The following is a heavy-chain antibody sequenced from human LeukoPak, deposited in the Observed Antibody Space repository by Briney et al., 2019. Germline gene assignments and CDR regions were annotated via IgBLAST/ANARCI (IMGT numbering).Heavy chain of an antibody. CDR1: GGSISSSSYY. Sequence: ASETLSLTCTVSGGSISSSSYYWAWIRQPPVKGLEWIASISYSGNTFYNASLKSRVTISLNTAKNRFYLTLNSAIAADTAIYYCARYNSGRLEDWGQGTLVTVSS. CDR3: ARYNSGRLED. D-gene: IGHD5-24*01. CDR2: ISYSGNT. V-gene: IGHV4-39*07. J-gene: IGHJ4*02.